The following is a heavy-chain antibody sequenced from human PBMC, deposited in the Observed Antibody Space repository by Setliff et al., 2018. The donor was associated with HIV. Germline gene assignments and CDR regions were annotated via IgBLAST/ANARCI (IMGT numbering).Heavy chain of an antibody. V-gene: IGHV4-59*01. CDR1: GGSMSRFY. CDR2: VYSSGSI. CDR3: ARAEGDAYNSLPYFDS. J-gene: IGHJ4*02. Sequence: SETLSLTCTVSGGSMSRFYWTWIRQPPGKGLEWIGFVYSSGSINYSPSFRGRLTISLETSENQFSLHLTSVTAADTAVYYCARAEGDAYNSLPYFDSWGPGALVTVSS. D-gene: IGHD1-1*01.